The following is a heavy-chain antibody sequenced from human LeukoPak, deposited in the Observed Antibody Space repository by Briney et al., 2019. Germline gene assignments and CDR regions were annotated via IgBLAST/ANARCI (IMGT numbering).Heavy chain of an antibody. J-gene: IGHJ3*02. D-gene: IGHD6-19*01. CDR3: AGGYSSGWYNAGDAFDI. CDR1: GGSISSYY. CDR2: IYYSGST. V-gene: IGHV4-59*01. Sequence: KSSETLSLTCTVSGGSISSYYWSWIRQPPGRGLEWIGYIYYSGSTNYNPSLKSRVTISVDTSKNQFSLKLSSVTAADTAVYYCAGGYSSGWYNAGDAFDIWGQGTMVTVSS.